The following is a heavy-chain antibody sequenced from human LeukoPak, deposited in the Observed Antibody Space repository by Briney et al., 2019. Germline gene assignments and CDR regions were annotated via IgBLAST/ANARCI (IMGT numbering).Heavy chain of an antibody. CDR2: ISAYNGNT. V-gene: IGHV1-18*01. CDR1: GYTFTSYG. D-gene: IGHD4-17*01. J-gene: IGHJ4*02. CDR3: ARHDYGDYYFDY. Sequence: ASVKVSCKASGYTFTSYGISWVRQAPGHGLEWMGWISAYNGNTNYAQKLQGRVTMTTDTSTSTAYMELRSLRSDDTAVYYCARHDYGDYYFDYWGQGTLVTVSS.